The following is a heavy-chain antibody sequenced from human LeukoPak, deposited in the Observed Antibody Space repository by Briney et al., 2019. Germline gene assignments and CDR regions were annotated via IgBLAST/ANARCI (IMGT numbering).Heavy chain of an antibody. CDR1: GFTFSSYS. Sequence: GGSLRLSCAASGFTFSSYSMNWVRQAPGKGLEWVSYISSSSTIYYADSVKGRFPISRDNAKNSLYLQMNSLRAEDTAVYYCARTYYYDSSGYYHYYYYGMDVWGQGTTVTVSS. D-gene: IGHD3-22*01. CDR2: ISSSSTI. J-gene: IGHJ6*02. V-gene: IGHV3-48*04. CDR3: ARTYYYDSSGYYHYYYYGMDV.